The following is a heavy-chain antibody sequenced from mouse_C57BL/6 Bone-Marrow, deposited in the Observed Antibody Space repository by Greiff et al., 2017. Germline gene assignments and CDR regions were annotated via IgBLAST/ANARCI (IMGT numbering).Heavy chain of an antibody. Sequence: EVQLQESGAELVRPGASVKLSCTASGYNIKDDYMHWVKQRPEQGLEWIGWLDPENGDTEYASKFQGKATITVDTSSNTAYLQLSSLTSEDTAVYYCTRIAYWGQGTLVTVSA. CDR3: TRIAY. V-gene: IGHV14-4*01. CDR1: GYNIKDDY. J-gene: IGHJ3*01. CDR2: LDPENGDT.